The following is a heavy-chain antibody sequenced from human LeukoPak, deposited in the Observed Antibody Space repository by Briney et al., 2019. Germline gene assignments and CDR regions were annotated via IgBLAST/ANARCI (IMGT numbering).Heavy chain of an antibody. CDR2: IYYSGST. J-gene: IGHJ3*01. D-gene: IGHD4-17*01. CDR1: GGSTSSSSYY. V-gene: IGHV4-39*01. CDR3: ARVPPDYNDLHDALDL. Sequence: SETLSLTCTVSGGSTSSSSYYWGWIRQPPGKGLEWIGSIYYSGSTYYNPSLKSRVTISVDTSKNQFSLKLSSVTAADAAVYYCARVPPDYNDLHDALDLWGQGTVVTVSS.